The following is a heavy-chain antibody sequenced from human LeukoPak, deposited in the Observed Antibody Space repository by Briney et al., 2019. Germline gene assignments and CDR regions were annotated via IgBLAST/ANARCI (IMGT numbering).Heavy chain of an antibody. V-gene: IGHV3-48*03. J-gene: IGHJ4*02. CDR3: ARWDGSGSYGEGSFDY. CDR2: ISISCSTI. D-gene: IGHD3-10*01. CDR1: GFTFSSYE. Sequence: GGSLRLSCAASGFTFSSYERNWVGQAPGKGLEGVSYISISCSTIYYAVSVKGRFTISRDNAKNSLYLQMNSLRAEDTAVYYCARWDGSGSYGEGSFDYWGQGTLVTVSS.